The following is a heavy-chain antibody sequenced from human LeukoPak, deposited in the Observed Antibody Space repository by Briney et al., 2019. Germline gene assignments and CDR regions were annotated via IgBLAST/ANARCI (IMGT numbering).Heavy chain of an antibody. V-gene: IGHV3-30*02. CDR1: GFTFSSYG. J-gene: IGHJ4*02. CDR2: IRYDGSNK. D-gene: IGHD3-10*01. CDR3: AKVGEGYFDY. Sequence: SEGSLRLSCAASGFTFSSYGMHWVRQAPGKGLEWAAFIRYDGSNKYYADSVKGRFTISRDNSKNTLYLQMNSLRAEDTAVYYCAKVGEGYFDYWGQGTLVTVSS.